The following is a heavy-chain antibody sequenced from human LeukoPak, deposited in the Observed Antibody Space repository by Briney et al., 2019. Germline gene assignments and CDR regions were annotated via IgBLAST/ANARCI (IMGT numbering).Heavy chain of an antibody. J-gene: IGHJ4*02. CDR1: GFPFSAYE. CDR3: ARGTLYYGSESYDY. V-gene: IGHV3-48*03. Sequence: GGSLRLSCAASGFPFSAYEMNWVRQAPGKGLEWASYISVSGDTIYYADSVKGRFTIFRDNAKKSLYLQMKSLRAEDTAVYYCARGTLYYGSESYDYWGQGTLVAVSS. D-gene: IGHD3-10*01. CDR2: ISVSGDTI.